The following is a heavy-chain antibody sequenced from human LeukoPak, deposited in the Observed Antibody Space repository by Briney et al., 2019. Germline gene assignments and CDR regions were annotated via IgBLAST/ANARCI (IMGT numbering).Heavy chain of an antibody. CDR1: GGSIDSDY. V-gene: IGHV4-59*01. J-gene: IGHJ4*02. CDR3: ARVYQSAESYFDY. CDR2: IYYTGST. Sequence: PSETPTLTCTVSGGSIDSDYWSWIRQPPGKGLEWIGYIYYTGSTEYHPSLKSRVTISLGTSKNQFSLKLTSVTAADTALYYCARVYQSAESYFDYWGQGNL. D-gene: IGHD2-2*01.